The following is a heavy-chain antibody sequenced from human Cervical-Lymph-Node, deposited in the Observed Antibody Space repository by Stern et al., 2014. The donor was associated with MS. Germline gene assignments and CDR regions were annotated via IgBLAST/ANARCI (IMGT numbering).Heavy chain of an antibody. CDR2: IDPSDSYT. V-gene: IGHV5-10-1*03. CDR3: ARHGAFDLV. Sequence: EVQLVESGAEVKKPGEAGMISCKASGYIFTTYWISWVRQMPGKGLEWMGRIDPSDSYTDYSPSFQGHVTISADKSSSTAYLQWSSLRASDTAMYFCARHGAFDLVWGQGTTVIVSS. D-gene: IGHD4/OR15-4a*01. J-gene: IGHJ6*02. CDR1: GYIFTTYW.